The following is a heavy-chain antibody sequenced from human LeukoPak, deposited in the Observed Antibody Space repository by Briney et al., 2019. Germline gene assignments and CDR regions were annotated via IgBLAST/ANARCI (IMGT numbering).Heavy chain of an antibody. Sequence: NSGNTGYAQKFQGGVTITRNTSISTAYMELSSLRSEDTAVYYCARGVRVVRGVIITNWFDPWGQGTLVTVSS. J-gene: IGHJ5*02. D-gene: IGHD3-10*01. CDR3: ARGVRVVRGVIITNWFDP. V-gene: IGHV1-8*03. CDR2: NSGNT.